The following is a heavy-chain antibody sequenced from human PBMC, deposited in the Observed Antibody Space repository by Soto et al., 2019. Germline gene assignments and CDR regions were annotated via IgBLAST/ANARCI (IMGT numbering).Heavy chain of an antibody. CDR1: GDSLISSDFY. D-gene: IGHD3-3*02. Sequence: TSETLSLTCTVSGDSLISSDFYWGWVRQPPGNGLEWIGSIFYLGSSYYNPSLKSRVTMSVDTSKNQFSLRLRSVTAADTALYFCARHSLALRKNNWFDPWGQGIMVTVSS. CDR3: ARHSLALRKNNWFDP. CDR2: IFYLGSS. V-gene: IGHV4-39*01. J-gene: IGHJ5*02.